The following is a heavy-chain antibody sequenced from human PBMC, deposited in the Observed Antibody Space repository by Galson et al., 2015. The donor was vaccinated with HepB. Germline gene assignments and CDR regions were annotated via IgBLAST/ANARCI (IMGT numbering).Heavy chain of an antibody. J-gene: IGHJ4*02. CDR3: ARGAMGGWPTGYAE. CDR1: GFTFSSYW. V-gene: IGHV3-7*03. D-gene: IGHD6-19*01. Sequence: SLRLSCAASGFTFSSYWMSWVRQAPGKGLEWVANIKQDGSEKYYVDSVKGRFTISRDNAKNSLYLQMNSLRAEDTAAYYCARGAMGGWPTGYAEWGQGTLVTVSS. CDR2: IKQDGSEK.